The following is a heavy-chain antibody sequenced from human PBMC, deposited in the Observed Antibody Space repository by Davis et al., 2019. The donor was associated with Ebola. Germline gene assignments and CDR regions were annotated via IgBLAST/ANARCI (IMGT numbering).Heavy chain of an antibody. D-gene: IGHD3-10*01. CDR2: IYSGGST. Sequence: GESLKISCAASGFTVSSNYMSWVRQAPGKGLEWVSVIYSGGSTYYADSVKGRFTISRDNSKNTLYLQMNSLRAEDTAVYYCAREAPGGYFDLWGRGTLVTVSS. J-gene: IGHJ2*01. V-gene: IGHV3-53*01. CDR1: GFTVSSNY. CDR3: AREAPGGYFDL.